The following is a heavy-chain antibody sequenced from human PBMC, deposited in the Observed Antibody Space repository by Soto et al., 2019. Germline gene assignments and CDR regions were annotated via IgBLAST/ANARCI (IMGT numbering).Heavy chain of an antibody. J-gene: IGHJ6*02. D-gene: IGHD4-17*01. CDR2: IYYSGST. CDR3: ARDLSGDRNYYYGMDV. V-gene: IGHV4-30-4*01. Sequence: SETLSLTCTVSGGSISSGDYYWSWIRQPPGKGLEWIGYIYYSGSTYYNPSLKSRVTISIDTSKNQFSLKLSSVTAADTAVYYCARDLSGDRNYYYGMDVWGQGTTVTVYS. CDR1: GGSISSGDYY.